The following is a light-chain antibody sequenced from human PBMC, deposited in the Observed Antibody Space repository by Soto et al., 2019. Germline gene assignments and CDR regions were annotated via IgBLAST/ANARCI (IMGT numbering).Light chain of an antibody. V-gene: IGKV4-1*01. CDR3: QQYYSRPVT. CDR2: WAS. CDR1: QSVLFSSNNKNY. J-gene: IGKJ4*01. Sequence: DIVMTQSPDSLAVSLGERATINCKSSQSVLFSSNNKNYLAWFQQTPGQPPKLLIYWASTRESGVPDRFSGSGSGTDFTLTISSLQAEDVAVYYCQQYYSRPVTFGGGTKVEIK.